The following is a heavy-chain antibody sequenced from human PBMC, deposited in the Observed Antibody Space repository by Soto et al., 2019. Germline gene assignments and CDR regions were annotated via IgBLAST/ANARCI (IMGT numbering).Heavy chain of an antibody. CDR2: INPNSGGT. Sequence: ASVKVSCKASGYTFTGYYMHWVRQAPGQGLEWMGWINPNSGGTNYAQKFQGWVTMTRDTSISTAYMELSRLRSDDTAVYYCARYGSGSYYNSTYYYGMDVWGQGTTVTVSS. V-gene: IGHV1-2*04. J-gene: IGHJ6*02. CDR1: GYTFTGYY. D-gene: IGHD3-10*01. CDR3: ARYGSGSYYNSTYYYGMDV.